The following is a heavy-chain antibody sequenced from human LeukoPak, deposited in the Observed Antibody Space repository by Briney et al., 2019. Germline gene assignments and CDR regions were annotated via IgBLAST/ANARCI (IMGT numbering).Heavy chain of an antibody. D-gene: IGHD3-3*01. CDR2: IYYSESA. CDR1: GGSVSSGSYY. Sequence: PSGTLSLTCAVSGGSVSSGSYYWNWMRQPPGKGLEWIGYIYYSESANYNPSLKSRGTISVDTSKNQFSLKMDSVTAADTPVYFCARAAHDFSYYEMDVWGQGTTVTVSS. CDR3: ARAAHDFSYYEMDV. J-gene: IGHJ6*02. V-gene: IGHV4-61*01.